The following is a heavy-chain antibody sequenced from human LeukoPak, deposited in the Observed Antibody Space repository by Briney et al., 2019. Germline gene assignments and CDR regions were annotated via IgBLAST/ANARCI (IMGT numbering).Heavy chain of an antibody. CDR2: ISYDGSNK. J-gene: IGHJ4*02. V-gene: IGHV3-30-3*01. D-gene: IGHD6-6*01. Sequence: GGSLRLSCAASGFTFSSYAMHWVRQAPGKGLEWVAVISYDGSNKYYADSVKGRFTISRDNSKNTLYLQMNSLRAEDTTVYYCARDGLEYSSSSERGFDYWGQGTLVTVSS. CDR1: GFTFSSYA. CDR3: ARDGLEYSSSSERGFDY.